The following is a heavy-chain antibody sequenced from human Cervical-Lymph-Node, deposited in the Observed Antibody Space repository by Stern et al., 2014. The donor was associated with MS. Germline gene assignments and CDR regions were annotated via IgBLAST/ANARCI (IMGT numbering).Heavy chain of an antibody. CDR1: GFTFSSSG. CDR2: IYYDGSNR. V-gene: IGHV3-33*01. CDR3: AREGGNTAEYFQH. D-gene: IGHD4-23*01. J-gene: IGHJ1*01. Sequence: VQLVESGGGVVQPGRSLRLSCAGSGFTFSSSGMLWVRQAPGKGLEWLAIIYYDGSNRYYADSVKGRFTISRDNSKNTLYLQMNILRAEDTAAYYCAREGGNTAEYFQHWGQGTLVTVSS.